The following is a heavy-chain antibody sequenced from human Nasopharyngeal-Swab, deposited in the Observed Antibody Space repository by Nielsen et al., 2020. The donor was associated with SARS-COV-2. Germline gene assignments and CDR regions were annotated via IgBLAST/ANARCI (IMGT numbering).Heavy chain of an antibody. D-gene: IGHD3-10*01. V-gene: IGHV4-39*01. CDR2: IYYSGST. J-gene: IGHJ5*02. CDR1: GGSISSSSYY. CDR3: ARLLWFGELCWFDP. Sequence: SETLSLTCTVSGGSISSSSYYWGWIRQPPGKWLEWIGSIYYSGSTYYNPSLKSRVTISVDTSKNQFSLKLSSVTAADTAVYYCARLLWFGELCWFDPWGQGTLVTVSS.